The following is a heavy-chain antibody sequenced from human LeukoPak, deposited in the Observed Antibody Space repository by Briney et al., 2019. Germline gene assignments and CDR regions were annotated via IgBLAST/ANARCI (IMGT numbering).Heavy chain of an antibody. CDR1: GYTFTSYG. D-gene: IGHD2-15*01. CDR2: ISTYNGHT. J-gene: IGHJ4*02. Sequence: ASVKVSCEASGYTFTSYGISWVGQAPGQGLEWMGWISTYNGHTNYARKVQGRVTMTTDTSTSTAYMELRSLRSDDTAVYYCAREGGRYCSGGSCYSSNGWYGGLNYWGQGTLVTVSS. V-gene: IGHV1-18*01. CDR3: AREGGRYCSGGSCYSSNGWYGGLNY.